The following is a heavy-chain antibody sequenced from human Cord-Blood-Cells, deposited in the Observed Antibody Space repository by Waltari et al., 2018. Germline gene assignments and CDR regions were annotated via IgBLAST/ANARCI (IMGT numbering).Heavy chain of an antibody. D-gene: IGHD1-26*01. Sequence: EVQLVESGGGLVQPGGSLRLPCAASGFTFSRYWMSWVRQAPGKGLEWVANIKQDGSEKYYVDSVKGRFTISRDNAKNSLYLQMNSLRAEDTAVYYCARNSGSYIDYWGQGTLVTVSS. CDR3: ARNSGSYIDY. V-gene: IGHV3-7*01. CDR2: IKQDGSEK. J-gene: IGHJ4*02. CDR1: GFTFSRYW.